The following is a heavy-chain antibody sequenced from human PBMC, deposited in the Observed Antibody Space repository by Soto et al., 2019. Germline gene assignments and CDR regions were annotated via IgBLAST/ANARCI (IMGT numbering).Heavy chain of an antibody. CDR3: ARGLILWFGELSRRGGYYYYMDV. CDR2: INDTGNI. Sequence: QVQLQQWGAGLLKPSETLSLTCAVYGGSFSGYQWTWIRQTPGKGLEWIGEINDTGNINYNPSLKSRVTIFIATPKKQTSLKLTSVTAAHTAVYYCARGLILWFGELSRRGGYYYYMDVWGKGTTVTVSS. CDR1: GGSFSGYQ. J-gene: IGHJ6*03. V-gene: IGHV4-34*01. D-gene: IGHD3-10*01.